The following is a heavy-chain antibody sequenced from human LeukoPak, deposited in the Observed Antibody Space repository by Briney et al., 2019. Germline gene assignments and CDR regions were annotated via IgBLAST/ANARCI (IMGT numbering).Heavy chain of an antibody. D-gene: IGHD2/OR15-2a*01. CDR3: ARAREYTVIDF. J-gene: IGHJ4*02. CDR2: LYSAGNT. V-gene: IGHV3-66*02. Sequence: GGSLRLSCAASGFSVSSNYMNWVRQAPGKGLEWVSILYSAGNTYYPDSVKGRFTISRDNSKNTLFLQMDGLRGEDTAVYYCARAREYTVIDFWGQGTLVTVSS. CDR1: GFSVSSNY.